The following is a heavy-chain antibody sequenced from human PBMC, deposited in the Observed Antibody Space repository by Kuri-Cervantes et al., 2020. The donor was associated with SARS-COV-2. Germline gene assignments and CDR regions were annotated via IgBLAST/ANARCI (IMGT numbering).Heavy chain of an antibody. J-gene: IGHJ4*02. Sequence: GGSLRLSCAASGFTVSSNYMSWVRQAPGKGLEWVSVIYSCGSTYYADSVKGRFTISRDNSKNTLYLQMNSLRAEDTAVYYCARDIAQPGIAVAGQEKVFDYWGQGTLVTVSS. CDR3: ARDIAQPGIAVAGQEKVFDY. V-gene: IGHV3-66*03. D-gene: IGHD6-19*01. CDR2: IYSCGST. CDR1: GFTVSSNY.